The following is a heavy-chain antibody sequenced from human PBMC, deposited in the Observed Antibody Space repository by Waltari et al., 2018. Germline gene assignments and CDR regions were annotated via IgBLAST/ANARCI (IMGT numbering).Heavy chain of an antibody. CDR2: IYYSGST. V-gene: IGHV4-61*01. CDR1: RGSVSSGSYS. CDR3: ARDRPNIVGATTGYWYFDL. J-gene: IGHJ2*01. D-gene: IGHD1-26*01. Sequence: QVQLQESGPGLVKPSETLSLTCTVSRGSVSSGSYSWSWIRQPPGKGLEWIGYIYYSGSTNYNPSLKSRVTISVDTSKNQFSLKLSSVTAADTAVYYCARDRPNIVGATTGYWYFDLWGRGTLVTVSS.